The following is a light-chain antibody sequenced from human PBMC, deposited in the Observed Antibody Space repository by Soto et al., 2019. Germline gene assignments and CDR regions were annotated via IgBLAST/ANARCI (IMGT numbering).Light chain of an antibody. CDR1: SSDVGGYNY. J-gene: IGLJ1*01. CDR3: SSYAGSSNV. V-gene: IGLV2-8*01. Sequence: QSVLTQPPSASGSPGQSVAISCTGTSSDVGGYNYVSWYQQHPGKAPKLMIYEVNKRPSGVPDRFSGSKSGNTASLTVSGLQAEDEADYYSSSYAGSSNVFRTGTKVTVL. CDR2: EVN.